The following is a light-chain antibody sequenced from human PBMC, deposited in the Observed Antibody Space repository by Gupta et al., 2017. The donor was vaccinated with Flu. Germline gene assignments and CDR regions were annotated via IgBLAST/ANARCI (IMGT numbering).Light chain of an antibody. Sequence: QSALTQPASVSGSPGQSITISCTGTSSDVGGYNYVSWYQHHPGKAPKLMIYEVINRTSGVSSRFSGSKSGNTASLTISGLQAEDEADYYCSAYTSSNSLEFGGGTKLTVL. J-gene: IGLJ3*02. CDR1: SSDVGGYNY. V-gene: IGLV2-14*01. CDR2: EVI. CDR3: SAYTSSNSLE.